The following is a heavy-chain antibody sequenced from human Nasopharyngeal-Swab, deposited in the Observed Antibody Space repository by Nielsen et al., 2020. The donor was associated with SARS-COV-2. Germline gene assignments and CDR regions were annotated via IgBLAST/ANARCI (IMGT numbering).Heavy chain of an antibody. CDR3: ATDKRGGSESYYNESPGYYYYMDV. CDR1: GYTLTELS. D-gene: IGHD3-10*01. CDR2: FDPEDGET. Sequence: ASVKVSCKVSGYTLTELSMRWVRQAPGKGLEWMGGFDPEDGETIYAQKFQGRVTMTEDTSTDTAYMELSSLRSEDTAVYYCATDKRGGSESYYNESPGYYYYMDVWGKGTTVTVSS. V-gene: IGHV1-24*01. J-gene: IGHJ6*03.